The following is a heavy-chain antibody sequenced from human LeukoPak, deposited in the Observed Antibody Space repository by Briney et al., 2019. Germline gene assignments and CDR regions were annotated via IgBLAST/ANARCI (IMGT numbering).Heavy chain of an antibody. CDR2: ISTSSSYI. CDR3: ARGTYDFVQIDY. J-gene: IGHJ4*02. CDR1: GFTFSSYS. D-gene: IGHD3-3*01. V-gene: IGHV3-21*01. Sequence: GGSLRLSCAASGFTFSSYSMNWGRQAPGKGLEWVSSISTSSSYIYYADSVKGRFTISRDNAKNSLFLQMNSLRAEDTAAYYCARGTYDFVQIDYWGQGTLVTVSS.